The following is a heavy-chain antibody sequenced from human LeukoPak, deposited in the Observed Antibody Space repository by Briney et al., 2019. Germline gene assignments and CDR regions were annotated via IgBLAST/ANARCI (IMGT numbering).Heavy chain of an antibody. CDR3: ARPLLYYYGSETYLWFDP. CDR1: GFTFSSYW. Sequence: GGSLRLSCAVSGFTFSSYWMSWVRHAPGKGLERVANIKQDGSEKNYVDSVKGRFTISRDNAKNSLSLQMNSLRAEDTAVYYCARPLLYYYGSETYLWFDPWGQGTLVTVSS. J-gene: IGHJ5*02. CDR2: IKQDGSEK. V-gene: IGHV3-7*01. D-gene: IGHD3-10*01.